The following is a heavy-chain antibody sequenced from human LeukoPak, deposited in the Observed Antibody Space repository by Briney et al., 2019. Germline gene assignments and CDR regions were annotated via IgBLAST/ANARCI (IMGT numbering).Heavy chain of an antibody. V-gene: IGHV3-7*01. Sequence: GGSLRLSCTASGFTFGDYAMSWVRQAPGKGLEWVANIKQDGSEKYYVDSVKGRFTISRDNAKNSLYLQMNSLRAEDTAVYYCARGRWFDPWGQGTLVTVSS. J-gene: IGHJ5*02. CDR1: GFTFGDYA. CDR3: ARGRWFDP. CDR2: IKQDGSEK.